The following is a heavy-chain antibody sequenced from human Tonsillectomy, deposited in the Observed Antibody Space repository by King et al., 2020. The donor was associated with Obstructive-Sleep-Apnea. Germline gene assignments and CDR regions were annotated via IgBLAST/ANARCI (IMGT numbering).Heavy chain of an antibody. CDR2: IYYSGST. D-gene: IGHD3-22*01. CDR1: GGSISSSSYY. V-gene: IGHV4-39*07. J-gene: IGHJ3*02. Sequence: LQLQESGPGLVKPSETLSLTCTVSGGSISSSSYYWGWIRQPPGKGLEWIGSIYYSGSTYYNPSLKSRVTISVDTSKNQFSLKLSSVTAADTAVYYCARGHLCYYDSSGSDAFDIWGQGTMVTVSS. CDR3: ARGHLCYYDSSGSDAFDI.